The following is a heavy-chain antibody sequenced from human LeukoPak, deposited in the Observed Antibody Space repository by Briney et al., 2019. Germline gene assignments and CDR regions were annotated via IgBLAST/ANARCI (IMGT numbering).Heavy chain of an antibody. CDR3: ARGYDFRPRN. CDR2: IKQDGSEK. V-gene: IGHV3-7*01. J-gene: IGHJ4*02. Sequence: GGSLRLSCAASGFTFSGYWMGWVRQAPGKGLDWVANIKQDGSEKHYVDSVKGRFTISRDNAKNSLYLQMNSLRAEDTAVYYCARGYDFRPRNWGQGTLVTVSS. CDR1: GFTFSGYW. D-gene: IGHD3-3*01.